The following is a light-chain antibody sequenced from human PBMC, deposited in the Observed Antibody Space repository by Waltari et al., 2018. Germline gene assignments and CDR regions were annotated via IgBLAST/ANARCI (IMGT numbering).Light chain of an antibody. Sequence: SYVLTQPPSVSVAPGETARITCGGKNMQDKSVHLYRQRPGQAPVVVISYDNDRAAGIPERFSGSNSGNTATLTISRVEAGDEADYYCQVWDANTDPGVFGTGTEVTVL. J-gene: IGLJ1*01. CDR1: NMQDKS. CDR2: YDN. CDR3: QVWDANTDPGV. V-gene: IGLV3-21*01.